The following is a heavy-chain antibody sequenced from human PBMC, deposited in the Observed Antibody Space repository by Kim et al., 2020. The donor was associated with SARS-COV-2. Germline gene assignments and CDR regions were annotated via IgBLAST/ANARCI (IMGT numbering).Heavy chain of an antibody. D-gene: IGHD6-13*01. V-gene: IGHV3-11*06. CDR3: ARDPGGQQLLRYYYYGMDV. J-gene: IGHJ6*02. Sequence: GRFTISRDNAKNSLYLKMNSLRAEDTAVYYCARDPGGQQLLRYYYYGMDVWGQGTTVTVSS.